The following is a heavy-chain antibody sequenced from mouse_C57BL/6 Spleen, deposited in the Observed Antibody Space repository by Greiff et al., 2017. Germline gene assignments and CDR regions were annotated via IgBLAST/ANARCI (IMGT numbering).Heavy chain of an antibody. V-gene: IGHV1-59*01. CDR3: ARVKFGGNYRDAMDY. J-gene: IGHJ4*01. Sequence: VQLQQPGAELVRPGTSVKLSCKASGYTFTSYWMHWVKQRPGQGLEWIGVIDPSDSYTNYNQKFKGKATLTVDTSSSTAYMQLSSLTSEDSAVYYCARVKFGGNYRDAMDYWGQGTSVTVAA. D-gene: IGHD2-1*01. CDR1: GYTFTSYW. CDR2: IDPSDSYT.